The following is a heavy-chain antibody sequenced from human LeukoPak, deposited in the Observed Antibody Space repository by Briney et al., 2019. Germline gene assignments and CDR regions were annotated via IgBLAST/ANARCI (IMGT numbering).Heavy chain of an antibody. CDR1: GGTFSSYA. V-gene: IGHV1-69*05. CDR3: ARGADWGSRFDP. Sequence: SVTVSCKASGGTFSSYAISWVRQAPGQGLEWMGGIIPIFGTANYAQKFQGRVTITTDESTSTAYMELSSLRSEDTAVYYCARGADWGSRFDPWGQGTLVTVSS. J-gene: IGHJ5*02. CDR2: IIPIFGTA. D-gene: IGHD3/OR15-3a*01.